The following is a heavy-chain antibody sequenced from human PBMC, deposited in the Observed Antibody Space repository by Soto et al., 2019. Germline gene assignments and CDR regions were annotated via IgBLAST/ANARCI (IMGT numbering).Heavy chain of an antibody. V-gene: IGHV3-23*01. J-gene: IGHJ6*02. CDR1: GFTFSSYT. Sequence: HPGGSLRLSCAASGFTFSSYTMSWVCQAPGKGLEWVSDVSDSGGSTYYVDSVKGRFTISRDNSKNTLYLQMNSLRAEDTAVYYCAKPHYDFWRGFAPFGGMDVWGQGTTVTVSS. CDR3: AKPHYDFWRGFAPFGGMDV. CDR2: VSDSGGST. D-gene: IGHD3-3*01.